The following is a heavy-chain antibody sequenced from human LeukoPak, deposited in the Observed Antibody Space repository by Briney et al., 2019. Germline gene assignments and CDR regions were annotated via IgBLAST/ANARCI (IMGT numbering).Heavy chain of an antibody. CDR3: ARDGIAYGDYRVDS. CDR1: GYTFTGYY. D-gene: IGHD4-17*01. Sequence: ASVKVSCKASGYTFTGYYMHWVRQAPGQGLEWMGWINPNSGGTNYAQKFQGRVTMTRGASISTAYMELSRLRSDDTAVYYCARDGIAYGDYRVDSWGQGTLVTVSS. V-gene: IGHV1-2*02. J-gene: IGHJ4*02. CDR2: INPNSGGT.